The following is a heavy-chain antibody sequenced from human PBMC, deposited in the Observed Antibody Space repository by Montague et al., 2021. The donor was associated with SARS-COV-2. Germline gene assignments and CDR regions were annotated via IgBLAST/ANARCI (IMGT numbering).Heavy chain of an antibody. Sequence: TLSLTCTVSGGSISSGAYYWSWIRQHPGKGLEWFGYIYYSGSTYYXXXLKSRVTISVDTSKNQFSLKLSSVTAADTAVYYCARAPRSIVVLNWFDPWGQGTLVTVSS. V-gene: IGHV4-31*03. D-gene: IGHD3-22*01. CDR2: IYYSGST. J-gene: IGHJ5*02. CDR3: ARAPRSIVVLNWFDP. CDR1: GGSISSGAYY.